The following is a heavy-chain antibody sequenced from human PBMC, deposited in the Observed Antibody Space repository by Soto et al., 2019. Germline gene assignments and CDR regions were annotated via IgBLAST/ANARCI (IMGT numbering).Heavy chain of an antibody. CDR2: ISPGSRYP. CDR1: GFTFGDSY. V-gene: IGHV3-11*06. CDR3: VRGGGGGLFEP. D-gene: IGHD2-15*01. J-gene: IGHJ5*02. Sequence: XGSLRLSCAGSGFTFGDSYMSWIRQAPGKGLEWLSYISPGSRYPAYADSVKGRFTISRDNAKRSLYLQMMSLTAEDTAIYYCVRGGGGGLFEPWGQGTMVTVSS.